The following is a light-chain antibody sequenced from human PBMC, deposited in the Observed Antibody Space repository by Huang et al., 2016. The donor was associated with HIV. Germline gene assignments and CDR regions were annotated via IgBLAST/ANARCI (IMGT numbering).Light chain of an antibody. CDR3: QQRNNWPPWT. J-gene: IGKJ1*01. CDR2: DAS. CDR1: QSIGSY. Sequence: EIVLTQSPATLSLSPGEVATLSCRASQSIGSYLAWYQQRPGQATRLLINDASIRATGIPARFSGRGSGTDFTLTISSLEPEDFAVYYCQQRNNWPPWTFGQGTKVELK. V-gene: IGKV3-11*01.